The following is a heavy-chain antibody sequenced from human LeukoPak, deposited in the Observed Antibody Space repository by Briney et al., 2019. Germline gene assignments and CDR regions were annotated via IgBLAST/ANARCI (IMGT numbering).Heavy chain of an antibody. D-gene: IGHD3-10*01. Sequence: ASVKVSCKASGYTFTSDGISWVRQVPGQGLEWMGWISAYNGNTNYAQKLQGRVTMTTDTSTSTAYMELRSLRSDDTAVYYCATRVRGVTAYDYWGQGTLVTVSS. J-gene: IGHJ4*02. CDR1: GYTFTSDG. V-gene: IGHV1-18*01. CDR2: ISAYNGNT. CDR3: ATRVRGVTAYDY.